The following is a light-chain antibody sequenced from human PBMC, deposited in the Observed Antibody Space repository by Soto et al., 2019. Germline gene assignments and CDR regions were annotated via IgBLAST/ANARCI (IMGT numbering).Light chain of an antibody. V-gene: IGKV1-5*01. CDR2: DAS. CDR1: QSISTW. J-gene: IGKJ1*01. CDR3: QHYYNYPWT. Sequence: DIQMTQSPSSLSASVGDRVSITCRASQSISTWLAWYQQQPGGAPRLLIYDASSLQSGVPSRFSGNGSGTEFTLTISSMQTADFSSYYCQHYYNYPWTFGQGTKVDIK.